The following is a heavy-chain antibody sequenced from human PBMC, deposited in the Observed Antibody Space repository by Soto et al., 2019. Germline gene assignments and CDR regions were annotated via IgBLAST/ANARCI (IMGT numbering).Heavy chain of an antibody. J-gene: IGHJ5*02. CDR2: IKSDGFST. CDR1: GFAFKSYG. V-gene: IGHV3-30*18. D-gene: IGHD3-3*01. Sequence: QVKLVESGGGVVQPGRSLRLSCVASGFAFKSYGMHWVRQAPGKGPEWVAVIKSDGFSTDYVDSVKGRFAIFRDNSRNTLYLQMNNLRIEDTGVYYCAKPRSRLEWPPFDPWGHGTRVTVSS. CDR3: AKPRSRLEWPPFDP.